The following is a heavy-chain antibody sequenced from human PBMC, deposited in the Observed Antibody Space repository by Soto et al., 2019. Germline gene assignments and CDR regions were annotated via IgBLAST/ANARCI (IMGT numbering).Heavy chain of an antibody. D-gene: IGHD2-2*01. V-gene: IGHV3-30-3*01. J-gene: IGHJ5*02. CDR2: ISYDGSNK. Sequence: QVQLVESGGGVVQPGRSLRLSCAASGFTFSSYAMHWVRQAPGKGLEWVAVISYDGSNKYYADSVKGRFTISRDNSKNTLYLQMNSLRAEDTAVYYCARVGYYQGARGWFDPWGQGTLVTVSS. CDR1: GFTFSSYA. CDR3: ARVGYYQGARGWFDP.